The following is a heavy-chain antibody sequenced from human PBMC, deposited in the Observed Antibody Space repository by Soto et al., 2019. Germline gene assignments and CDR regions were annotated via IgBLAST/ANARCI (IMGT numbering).Heavy chain of an antibody. J-gene: IGHJ5*02. CDR1: GGSISSGGYS. D-gene: IGHD3-10*01. V-gene: IGHV4-30-2*01. Sequence: QLQLQESGSGLVKPSQTLSLTCAVSGGSISSGGYSWSWIRQPQGKGLECIGYIYHSGSTYYNPSLKSRVTISVDRSKNQFSLKLSSVTAADTAVYYCASRPPYYYGSGSYGFDPWGQGTLVTVSS. CDR3: ASRPPYYYGSGSYGFDP. CDR2: IYHSGST.